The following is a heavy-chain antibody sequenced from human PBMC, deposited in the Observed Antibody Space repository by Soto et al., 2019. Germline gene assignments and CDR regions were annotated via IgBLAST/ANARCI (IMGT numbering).Heavy chain of an antibody. CDR3: ARPHPNCSSTSCTNWLGP. D-gene: IGHD2-2*01. Sequence: QVQLVQSGAEVKKPGASVKVSCKASGYTFTSYDINWVRQATGQGLEWMGWMNPNSGNTGYAQKYPGRVTMTRSTSISTDYMELSSLRSEDTAVYYCARPHPNCSSTSCTNWLGPWGQGKLVTVSS. CDR2: MNPNSGNT. V-gene: IGHV1-8*01. J-gene: IGHJ5*02. CDR1: GYTFTSYD.